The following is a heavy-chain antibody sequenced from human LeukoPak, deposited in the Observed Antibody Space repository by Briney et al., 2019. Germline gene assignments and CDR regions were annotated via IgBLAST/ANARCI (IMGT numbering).Heavy chain of an antibody. J-gene: IGHJ4*02. V-gene: IGHV4-4*02. CDR3: ARGGNWAFDY. Sequence: SGTLSLTCVVFGGSVSSDNWWSWVRQSPGKGLEWIAEIHHSGSTNYNPSLKSRVTISVDRSKNQFSLNLSSVTAADTAVYYCARGGNWAFDYRGQGTLVIVSS. CDR2: IHHSGST. CDR1: GGSVSSDNW. D-gene: IGHD7-27*01.